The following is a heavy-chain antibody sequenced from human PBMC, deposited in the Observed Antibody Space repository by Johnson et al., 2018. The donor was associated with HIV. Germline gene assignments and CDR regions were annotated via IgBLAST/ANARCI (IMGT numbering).Heavy chain of an antibody. V-gene: IGHV3-64*01. Sequence: VQLVESGGGLVQPGRSLRLSCAASGFTFGDYAMHWVRQRPGKGLEWVSGISSNGGSTYYANSVKGIFTISRDNSKNTLYLQMGSLRTEDMAVYYCARGAGYFDWLSADEGFAFDIWGQGTTVTVSS. J-gene: IGHJ3*02. CDR1: GFTFGDYA. D-gene: IGHD3-9*01. CDR3: ARGAGYFDWLSADEGFAFDI. CDR2: ISSNGGST.